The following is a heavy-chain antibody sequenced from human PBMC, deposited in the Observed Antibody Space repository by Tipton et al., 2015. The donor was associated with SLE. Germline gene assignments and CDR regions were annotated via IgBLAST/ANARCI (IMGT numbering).Heavy chain of an antibody. CDR3: ARHDSSSPNRPVDY. V-gene: IGHV4-39*01. CDR1: GFSISSSSYT. CDR2: IHYSGTT. Sequence: TLSLTCTVSGFSISSSSYTWGWIRQPPGKGLEWIGTIHYSGTTYYNPSLRSRVTISVDTSKNQFSLKLSSVIAADTAVYYCARHDSSSPNRPVDYWGQGTLVTVSS. D-gene: IGHD6-6*01. J-gene: IGHJ4*02.